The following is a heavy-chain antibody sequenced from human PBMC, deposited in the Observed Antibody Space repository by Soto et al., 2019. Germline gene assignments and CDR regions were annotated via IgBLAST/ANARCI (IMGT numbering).Heavy chain of an antibody. CDR2: ISSSGSTI. D-gene: IGHD5-12*01. V-gene: IGHV3-11*01. Sequence: GGSLRLSCAASGFTFSDYYMSWIRQAPGKGLEWVSYISSSGSTIYYADSVKGRFTISRDNAKNSLYLQMNSLRAEDTAVYYCARAVWSGYDFGDYYYYMDVWGKGTTVTVSS. CDR3: ARAVWSGYDFGDYYYYMDV. J-gene: IGHJ6*03. CDR1: GFTFSDYY.